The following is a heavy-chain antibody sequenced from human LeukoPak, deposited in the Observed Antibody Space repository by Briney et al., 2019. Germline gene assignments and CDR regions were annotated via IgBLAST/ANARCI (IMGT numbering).Heavy chain of an antibody. D-gene: IGHD2-15*01. CDR3: ARREGSGGSLHWFDP. CDR2: IYYSGST. CDR1: GGSISSYY. J-gene: IGHJ5*02. Sequence: KPSETLSLTCTVSGGSISSYYWSWIRQPPGKGLEWIGYIYYSGSTNYNPSLKSRVTISVDTSKNQFSLKLSSVTAADTAVYYCARREGSGGSLHWFDPWGQGTLVTVSS. V-gene: IGHV4-59*08.